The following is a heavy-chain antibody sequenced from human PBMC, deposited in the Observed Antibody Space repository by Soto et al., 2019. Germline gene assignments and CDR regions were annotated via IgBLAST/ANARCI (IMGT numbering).Heavy chain of an antibody. V-gene: IGHV3-21*01. CDR2: ISSSSSYI. CDR1: GFTFSSYS. Sequence: GGSLRLSCAASGFTFSSYSMNWVRQAPGKGLEWVSSISSSSSYIYYADSVKGRFTISRDNAKNSLYLQMNSLRAEDTAVYYCARDAGASYYDILTGAHPSYSYYYGMEVWGQETTVTASS. D-gene: IGHD3-9*01. CDR3: ARDAGASYYDILTGAHPSYSYYYGMEV. J-gene: IGHJ6*02.